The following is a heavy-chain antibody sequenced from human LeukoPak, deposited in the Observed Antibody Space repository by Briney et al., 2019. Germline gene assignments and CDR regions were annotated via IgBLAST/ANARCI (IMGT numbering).Heavy chain of an antibody. CDR2: INPDGGDT. D-gene: IGHD7-27*01. Sequence: ASVKVSCKASGYTFTIYYIHWLRQAPGQGLEWMGIINPDGGDTSYAQKFQGRVTMTRDTSTSTVYMELSSLRSEDTAVYYWARANWGRYFHSWGQGTLVTVSS. CDR3: ARANWGRYFHS. J-gene: IGHJ4*02. CDR1: GYTFTIYY. V-gene: IGHV1-46*01.